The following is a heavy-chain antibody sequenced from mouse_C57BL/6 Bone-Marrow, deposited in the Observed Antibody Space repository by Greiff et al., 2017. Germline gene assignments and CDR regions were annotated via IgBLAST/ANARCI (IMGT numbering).Heavy chain of an antibody. CDR3: ARDGWAAQASFAY. V-gene: IGHV5-4*01. CDR2: ISDGGSYT. J-gene: IGHJ3*01. Sequence: EVKLMESGGGLVKPGGSLKLSCAASGFTFSSYAMSWVRQTPEKRLEWVATISDGGSYTYYPDNVKGRFTISRDKAKNNLYLQMSHLKSEDTAMYYCARDGWAAQASFAYWGQGTLVTVSA. D-gene: IGHD3-2*02. CDR1: GFTFSSYA.